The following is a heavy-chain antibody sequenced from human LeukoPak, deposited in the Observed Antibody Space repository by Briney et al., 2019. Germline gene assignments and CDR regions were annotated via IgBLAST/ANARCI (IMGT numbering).Heavy chain of an antibody. CDR2: ISSSSSYI. CDR3: ARVVPDIVHGYYFDY. J-gene: IGHJ4*02. V-gene: IGHV3-21*01. D-gene: IGHD2-8*01. Sequence: TGGSLRLSGAPSGFAVGSYGMNWVGQAPGKGREGVSSISSSSSYIYYADSVKGRFTISRDNAKNSLYLQMNSMRAEDTAVYYCARVVPDIVHGYYFDYWGQGTLVTVSS. CDR1: GFAVGSYG.